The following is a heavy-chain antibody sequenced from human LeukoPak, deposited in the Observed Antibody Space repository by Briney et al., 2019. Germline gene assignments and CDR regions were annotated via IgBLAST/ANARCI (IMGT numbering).Heavy chain of an antibody. CDR1: GFTFSSYT. Sequence: GGSLRLSCAASGFTFSSYTMNWVRQAPGKGLGWVSSITSSSSYIYYADSVKGRFTISRDNAKNSLYLHMNSLRAEDTAVYYCAADYDFDYWGQGTLVTVSS. V-gene: IGHV3-21*01. CDR3: AADYDFDY. J-gene: IGHJ4*02. CDR2: ITSSSSYI. D-gene: IGHD4-17*01.